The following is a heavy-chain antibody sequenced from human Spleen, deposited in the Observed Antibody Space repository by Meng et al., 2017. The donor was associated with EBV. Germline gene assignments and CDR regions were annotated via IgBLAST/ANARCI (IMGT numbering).Heavy chain of an antibody. V-gene: IGHV4-4*02. CDR1: GGSISSSNW. Sequence: QEQLQESGPGLVKPSGTLSLTCAVSGGSISSSNWWSWVRQTPGKGLEWIGEIYHSGSTSYNPSLESRVTISVDKSKNQIFLKLRSVTAADTAVYYCAQRERWGLDPWGQGTLVTVSS. CDR3: AQRERWGLDP. J-gene: IGHJ5*02. CDR2: IYHSGST. D-gene: IGHD3-16*01.